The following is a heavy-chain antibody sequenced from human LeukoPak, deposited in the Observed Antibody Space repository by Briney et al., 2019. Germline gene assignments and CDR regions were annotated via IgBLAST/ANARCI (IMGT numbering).Heavy chain of an antibody. CDR3: ARVLGEEGPFDY. Sequence: ASVKVSCKASGYTFTGYYMHWVRQAPGQGLEWMGWINPHSGGTNYAQKFQGRVTMTRDTSINTAYMELSRLRSDDTAVYYCARVLGEEGPFDYWGQGTLVTVSS. V-gene: IGHV1-2*02. CDR1: GYTFTGYY. J-gene: IGHJ4*02. D-gene: IGHD3-3*02. CDR2: INPHSGGT.